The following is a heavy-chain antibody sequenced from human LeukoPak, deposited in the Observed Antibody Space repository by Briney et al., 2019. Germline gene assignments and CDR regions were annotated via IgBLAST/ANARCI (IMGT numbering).Heavy chain of an antibody. CDR1: GFTFSSYG. CDR3: AKDPRPYDSSGYYPDY. CDR2: ISYDGSNK. J-gene: IGHJ4*02. Sequence: GRSLRLSCAASGFTFSSYGMHWVRQAPGKGLEWVAVISYDGSNKYYADSVKGRFTISRDNSKNTLYLQMNSLRAEDTAVYYCAKDPRPYDSSGYYPDYWGQGTLVTVSS. D-gene: IGHD3-22*01. V-gene: IGHV3-30*18.